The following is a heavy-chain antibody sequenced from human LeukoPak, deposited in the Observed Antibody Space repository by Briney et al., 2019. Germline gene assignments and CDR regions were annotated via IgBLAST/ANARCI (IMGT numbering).Heavy chain of an antibody. D-gene: IGHD1-1*01. CDR2: IGIDSGNT. CDR3: ARDHNYAFDN. V-gene: IGHV3-11*06. CDR1: GFPFIDYN. J-gene: IGHJ4*02. Sequence: GGSLRLSCAASGFPFIDYNMNWVRQAPGKGLEWISYIGIDSGNTKYADSVKGRFTISGDSAKNSLYLQMNSLRVEDTAVYYCARDHNYAFDNWGQGTLVTVSS.